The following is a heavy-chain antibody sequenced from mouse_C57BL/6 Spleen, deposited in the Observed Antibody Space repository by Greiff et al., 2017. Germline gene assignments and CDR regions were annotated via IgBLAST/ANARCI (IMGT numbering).Heavy chain of an antibody. CDR3: ARMNYYGSSNHWYVDV. J-gene: IGHJ1*03. D-gene: IGHD1-1*01. CDR2: ISGGGGNT. Sequence: EVKLMESGGGLVKPGGSLKLSCAASGFTFSSYTMSWVRQTPEKRLEWVATISGGGGNTDYPDSVKGRFTISRDNAKNTLYLQMSSLRSEDTAWYYCARMNYYGSSNHWYVDVWGTGTTVTVSS. CDR1: GFTFSSYT. V-gene: IGHV5-9*01.